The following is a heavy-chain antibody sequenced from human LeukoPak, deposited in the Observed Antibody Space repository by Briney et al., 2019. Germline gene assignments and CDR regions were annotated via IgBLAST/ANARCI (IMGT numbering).Heavy chain of an antibody. CDR3: ATHYVWGSYPLDAFDI. CDR2: IYRRGSP. V-gene: IGHV4-39*01. J-gene: IGHJ3*02. CDR1: GGSISSSNYY. D-gene: IGHD3-16*02. Sequence: PSETLSLTCTVSGGSISSSNYYWGWIRQPPGKGMEWFGSIYRRGSPYHNPSLESRVTMSVDTSKNQFSLKLTSVTAADTAVYYCATHYVWGSYPLDAFDIWGQGTMVTVSS.